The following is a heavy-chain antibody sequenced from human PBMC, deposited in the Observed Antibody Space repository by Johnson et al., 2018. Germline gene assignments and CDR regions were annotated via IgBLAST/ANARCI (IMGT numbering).Heavy chain of an antibody. CDR3: ARGGITMVRGTYYYYSAMDV. Sequence: VQLVQSGGGLVQPGGSLRLSCAASGFTFSSYDMHWVRQATGKGLEWVSAIGAAGDTYYPGSVKGRFTISRENAKNSLYLKMNNLRAGDTAVYYCARGGITMVRGTYYYYSAMDVWGQGTTVTVSS. J-gene: IGHJ6*02. V-gene: IGHV3-13*01. CDR2: IGAAGDT. D-gene: IGHD3-10*01. CDR1: GFTFSSYD.